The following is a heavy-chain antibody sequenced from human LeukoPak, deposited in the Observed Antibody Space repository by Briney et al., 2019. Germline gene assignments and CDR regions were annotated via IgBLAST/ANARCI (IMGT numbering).Heavy chain of an antibody. CDR2: IYSGGST. V-gene: IGHV3-53*01. CDR3: ARHDTAMATDYGMDV. CDR1: GFTVSSNY. D-gene: IGHD5-18*01. Sequence: PGRSLRLSCAASGFTVSSNYMSWVRQAPGKGLEWVSVIYSGGSTYYADSVKGRFTISRDNSKNTLYLQMNSLRAEDTAVYYCARHDTAMATDYGMDVWGQGTTVTVSS. J-gene: IGHJ6*02.